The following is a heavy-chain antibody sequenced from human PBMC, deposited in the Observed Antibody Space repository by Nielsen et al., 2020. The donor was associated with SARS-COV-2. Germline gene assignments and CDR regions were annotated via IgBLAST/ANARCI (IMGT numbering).Heavy chain of an antibody. Sequence: GESLKIFCVASGFSFSSYAMHWVRQAPGKGLEWVAVISYDGSDKFYSDSVQGRFTISRDNAKNSLYLQMNSLRAEDTAVYYCAKRGQQLPQEFDYWGQGTLVTVSS. CDR2: ISYDGSDK. CDR3: AKRGQQLPQEFDY. J-gene: IGHJ4*02. CDR1: GFSFSSYA. D-gene: IGHD6-13*01. V-gene: IGHV3-30*18.